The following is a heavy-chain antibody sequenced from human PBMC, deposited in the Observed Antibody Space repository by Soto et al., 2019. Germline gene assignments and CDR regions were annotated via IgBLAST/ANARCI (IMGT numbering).Heavy chain of an antibody. CDR2: LSAFDNT. CDR3: AKDPRAYSTNMGYYFDY. V-gene: IGHV3-23*01. D-gene: IGHD6-13*01. Sequence: EVQLLESGGGLLQPGGSRRLSGAASGFTFTRHAMSWVAQAPGKGLEWVSTLSAFDNTYYADSVKGRFIISRDISKNTLSLQMNSLRVDDTAVYYCAKDPRAYSTNMGYYFDYWGQGSLVTVSS. CDR1: GFTFTRHA. J-gene: IGHJ4*02.